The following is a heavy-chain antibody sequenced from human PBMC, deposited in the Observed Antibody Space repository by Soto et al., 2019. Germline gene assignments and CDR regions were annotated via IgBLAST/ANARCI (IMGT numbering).Heavy chain of an antibody. CDR3: AHRIGDGYNTTDKYYFDY. J-gene: IGHJ4*02. Sequence: SGPTLVNPTQTPTLTCTFSGFSLSTSGVGVGWIRQPPGKALEWLALIYWNDDKRYSPSLKSRLTITKDTSKNQVVLTMTNMDPVDTATYYCAHRIGDGYNTTDKYYFDYWGQGTLVTVSS. CDR2: IYWNDDK. V-gene: IGHV2-5*01. D-gene: IGHD5-12*01. CDR1: GFSLSTSGVG.